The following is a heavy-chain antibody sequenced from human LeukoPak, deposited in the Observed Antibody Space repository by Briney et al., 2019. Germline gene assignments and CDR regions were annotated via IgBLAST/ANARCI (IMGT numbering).Heavy chain of an antibody. D-gene: IGHD3-3*01. J-gene: IGHJ4*02. CDR3: AKDRDDFWSGYYFDY. Sequence: GGSLRLSCAASGFTFSSYGMHWARQAPGKGLEWVAVISYDGSNKYYADSVKGRFTISRDNSKNTLYLQMNGLRAEDTAVYYCAKDRDDFWSGYYFDYWGQGTLVTVSS. CDR1: GFTFSSYG. V-gene: IGHV3-30*18. CDR2: ISYDGSNK.